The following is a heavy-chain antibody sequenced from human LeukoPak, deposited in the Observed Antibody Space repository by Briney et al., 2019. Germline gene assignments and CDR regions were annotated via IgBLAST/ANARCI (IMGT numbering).Heavy chain of an antibody. V-gene: IGHV3-30*02. CDR1: GFPFSTYG. J-gene: IGHJ6*03. CDR2: IRNDGSNK. CDR3: AKITGGGYYYYDMDV. D-gene: IGHD2-8*02. Sequence: SGGSLRLSCAASGFPFSTYGIHWVRQAPGKGLEGVAFIRNDGSNKYYADSVKGRFTISRDNSKNTLYLQMNSLRPDDTAVYYCAKITGGGYYYYDMDVWGKGTTVTVSS.